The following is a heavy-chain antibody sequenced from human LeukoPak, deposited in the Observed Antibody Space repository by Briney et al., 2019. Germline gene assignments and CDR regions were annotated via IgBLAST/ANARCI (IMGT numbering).Heavy chain of an antibody. D-gene: IGHD6-6*01. V-gene: IGHV4-31*03. CDR3: ARAPPPTYSSSSYNYYYYMDV. CDR2: IYYSGST. J-gene: IGHJ6*03. CDR1: GGSISSGGYY. Sequence: SETLSLTCTVSGGSISSGGYYWSWIRQHPGKGLEWIGYIYYSGSTYYNPSFKSRVTISVDTSKNQFSLKLSSVTAADTAVYYCARAPPPTYSSSSYNYYYYMDVWGKGTTVTVSS.